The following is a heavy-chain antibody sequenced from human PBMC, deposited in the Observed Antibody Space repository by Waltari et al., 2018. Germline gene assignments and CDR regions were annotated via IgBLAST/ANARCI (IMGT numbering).Heavy chain of an antibody. Sequence: QVQLVQSGSQVKKPGSSVKVACKASGGTFSSWALRWVRQAPGQGLDWMGGIIPIFGTANYAQKFKGRVTITADESTSTAYMELSSLRAEDTAGYYCARGRGSCLFYWGQGTLVTVSS. CDR3: ARGRGSCLFY. J-gene: IGHJ4*02. V-gene: IGHV1-69*01. D-gene: IGHD2-2*01. CDR1: GGTFSSWA. CDR2: IIPIFGTA.